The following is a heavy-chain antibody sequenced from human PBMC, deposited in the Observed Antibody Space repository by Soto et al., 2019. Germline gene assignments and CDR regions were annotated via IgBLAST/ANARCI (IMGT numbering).Heavy chain of an antibody. V-gene: IGHV1-18*01. CDR3: ARGRYGDY. J-gene: IGHJ4*02. Sequence: QVHLVQSGAEVKKPGASVKVSCKGSGYAFTTYGITWVRQAPGQGLEWMGWISAHNGNTNYAQKLQGRVTVTRDTSPSTAYMELRSVGSDDTAVYYCARGRYGDYWGQGALVTVSS. D-gene: IGHD1-1*01. CDR1: GYAFTTYG. CDR2: ISAHNGNT.